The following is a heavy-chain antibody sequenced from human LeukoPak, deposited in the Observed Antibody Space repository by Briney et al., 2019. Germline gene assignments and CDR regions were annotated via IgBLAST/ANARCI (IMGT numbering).Heavy chain of an antibody. CDR3: ARSGSSGWYGDWFDP. CDR1: GGSISSYY. D-gene: IGHD6-19*01. CDR2: IYTSGST. V-gene: IGHV4-4*07. Sequence: SQTLSLTCTVSGGSISSYYWSWIRQPAGKGLEWIGRIYTSGSTNYNPSLKSRVTMSVDMSKNQFSLKLSSVTAADTAVYYCARSGSSGWYGDWFDPWGQGTLVTVSS. J-gene: IGHJ5*02.